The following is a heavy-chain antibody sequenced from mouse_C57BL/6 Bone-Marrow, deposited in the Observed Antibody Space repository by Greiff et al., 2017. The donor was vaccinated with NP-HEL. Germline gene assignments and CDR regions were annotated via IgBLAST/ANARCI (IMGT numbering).Heavy chain of an antibody. V-gene: IGHV1-82*01. J-gene: IGHJ2*01. CDR2: IYPGDGDT. Sequence: VQVVESGPELVKPGASVKISCKASGYAFSSSWMNWVKQRPGKGLEWIGRIYPGDGDTNYNGKFKGKATLTADKSSSTAYMQLSSLTSEDSAVYFCAREGSSGLYYFDYWGQGTTLTVSS. D-gene: IGHD3-2*02. CDR3: AREGSSGLYYFDY. CDR1: GYAFSSSW.